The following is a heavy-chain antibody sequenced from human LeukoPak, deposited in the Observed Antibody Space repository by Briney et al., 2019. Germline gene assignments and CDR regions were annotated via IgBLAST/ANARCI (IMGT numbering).Heavy chain of an antibody. V-gene: IGHV1-69*05. CDR3: ARDRDGYNYYFDY. Sequence: ASVKVSCKASGGTFSSYAISWVRQAPGQGLEWMGGIIPIFGTANYAQKFQGRVTITTDESTSTAYMELSSLRSEDTAVYYCARDRDGYNYYFDYWGQGNPGHRLL. J-gene: IGHJ4*02. CDR2: IIPIFGTA. D-gene: IGHD5-24*01. CDR1: GGTFSSYA.